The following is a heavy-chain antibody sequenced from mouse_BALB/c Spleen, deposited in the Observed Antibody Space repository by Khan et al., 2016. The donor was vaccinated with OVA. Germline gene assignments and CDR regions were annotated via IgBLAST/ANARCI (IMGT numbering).Heavy chain of an antibody. CDR2: LSPGSGDI. CDR1: GYTFTDYY. CDR3: ARRNYFGYTFAD. Sequence: VQLQESGAELARPGASVKLSCKASGYTFTDYYINWVKQRTGQGLEWIGELSPGSGDIYYNEKFKGKATLTADKSSSTAYMQLSSLTSEDSAVYFCARRNYFGYTFADWGHGTLVTVSA. D-gene: IGHD1-2*01. V-gene: IGHV1-77*01. J-gene: IGHJ3*01.